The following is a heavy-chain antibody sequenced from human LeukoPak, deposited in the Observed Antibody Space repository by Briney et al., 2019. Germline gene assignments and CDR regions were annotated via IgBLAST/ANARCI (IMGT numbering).Heavy chain of an antibody. CDR3: ARHSSYYYDSSGYLPEYFQH. Sequence: PSETLSLTCTVSGGSISSYYWSWIRQPPGKGLEWIGYIYYSGSTNYNPSLKSRVTISVDTSKNQFSLKLSSVTAADTAVYYRARHSSYYYDSSGYLPEYFQHWGQGTLVTVSS. V-gene: IGHV4-59*08. D-gene: IGHD3-22*01. J-gene: IGHJ1*01. CDR2: IYYSGST. CDR1: GGSISSYY.